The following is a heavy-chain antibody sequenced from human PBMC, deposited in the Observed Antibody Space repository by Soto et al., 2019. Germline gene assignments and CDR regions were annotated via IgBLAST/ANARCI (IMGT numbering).Heavy chain of an antibody. D-gene: IGHD1-26*01. Sequence: EVQLLESGGGLVQPGGSLRLSCAASGFTFSSYAMRWVRQAPVKGLEWVSAISGSGGSTYYADSVTGRFTIARDNSKNTLYLQMTSLRAEDTAVYYCARRGSGSYYDYWRQGTLVTVSS. CDR3: ARRGSGSYYDY. CDR1: GFTFSSYA. CDR2: ISGSGGST. J-gene: IGHJ4*02. V-gene: IGHV3-23*01.